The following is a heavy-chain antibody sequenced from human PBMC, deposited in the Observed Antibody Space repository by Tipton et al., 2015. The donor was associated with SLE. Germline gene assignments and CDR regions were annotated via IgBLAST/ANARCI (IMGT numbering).Heavy chain of an antibody. Sequence: TLSLTCTVSGRSINSNSYQWSWIRQSPGKGLEWIGEINDAEGTKYNPSLESRVTMSIDTSKNRFSLNMNSVTAADTAVYYCARGFRPYYFDPWGQGTLVTVSS. CDR3: ARGFRPYYFDP. CDR1: GRSINSNSYQ. V-gene: IGHV4-39*07. J-gene: IGHJ4*02. D-gene: IGHD2-21*01. CDR2: INDAEGT.